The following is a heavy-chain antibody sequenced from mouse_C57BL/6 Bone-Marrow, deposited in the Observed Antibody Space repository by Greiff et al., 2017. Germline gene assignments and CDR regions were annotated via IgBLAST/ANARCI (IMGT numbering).Heavy chain of an antibody. Sequence: EVQLQQSGPELVKPGASVKISCKASGYSFTDYNMNWVQQSNGKSLEWIGVINPNSGTTSYNQKFKGKATLTVDQSSSTAYMQLNSLTCEDSAVYYCARRYDYDYAMDYWGQGTSVTVSS. D-gene: IGHD2-4*01. CDR1: GYSFTDYN. V-gene: IGHV1-39*01. J-gene: IGHJ4*01. CDR2: INPNSGTT. CDR3: ARRYDYDYAMDY.